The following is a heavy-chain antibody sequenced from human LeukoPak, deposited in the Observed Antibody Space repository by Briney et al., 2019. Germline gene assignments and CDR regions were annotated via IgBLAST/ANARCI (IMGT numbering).Heavy chain of an antibody. J-gene: IGHJ5*02. Sequence: SEPLPLTCTVSGGSISSGSYYWSWIRQPARKGLEWIGRIYTSGSTNYNPSLKSRVTISVDTSKNQFSLKLSSVTAADTAVYYCARAGITGTTRFDPWGQGTLVTVSS. V-gene: IGHV4-61*02. CDR2: IYTSGST. CDR1: GGSISSGSYY. D-gene: IGHD1-7*01. CDR3: ARAGITGTTRFDP.